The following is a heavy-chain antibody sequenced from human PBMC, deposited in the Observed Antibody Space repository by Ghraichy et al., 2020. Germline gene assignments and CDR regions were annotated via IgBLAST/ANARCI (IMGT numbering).Heavy chain of an antibody. CDR3: AKDLLPWSGSYPPNYDS. J-gene: IGHJ4*02. V-gene: IGHV3-23*01. Sequence: GGSLRLSCAASGFTFSTYAMSWVRQAPGKGLEWVSSISDTGGNTSHAGSVGGRFTISRDNSKNTLFLQMNSLRAEDTAVYYCAKDLLPWSGSYPPNYDSGGQGSLVTVSS. CDR1: GFTFSTYA. D-gene: IGHD1-26*01. CDR2: ISDTGGNT.